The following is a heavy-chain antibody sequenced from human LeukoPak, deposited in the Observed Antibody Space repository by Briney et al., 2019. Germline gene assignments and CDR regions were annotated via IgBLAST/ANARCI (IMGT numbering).Heavy chain of an antibody. CDR1: GGSFSGYY. V-gene: IGHV4-34*01. D-gene: IGHD2-2*01. CDR2: INHSGST. Sequence: SETLSLTCAVSGGSFSGYYWSWIRQPPGTGLEWSGEINHSGSTNYNPSLKSRVTISVATAKNQFSLKLSSVTAADTAVYYCARELVVVPAALTDYWGQGTLVTVSS. CDR3: ARELVVVPAALTDY. J-gene: IGHJ4*02.